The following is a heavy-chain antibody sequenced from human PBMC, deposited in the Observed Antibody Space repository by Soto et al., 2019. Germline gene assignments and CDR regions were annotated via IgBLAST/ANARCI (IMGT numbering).Heavy chain of an antibody. V-gene: IGHV3-21*01. Sequence: GGSLRLSCAAPGFTFRSFTMNWVRQAPGKGLEWVSTISSNSAYIYYTDALRGRFTISRDNAKNTLHLQMNSLRAEDTAVYYCTRDASRDSSARGWFDPWGPGTLVTVSS. CDR1: GFTFRSFT. CDR2: ISSNSAYI. D-gene: IGHD6-13*01. J-gene: IGHJ5*02. CDR3: TRDASRDSSARGWFDP.